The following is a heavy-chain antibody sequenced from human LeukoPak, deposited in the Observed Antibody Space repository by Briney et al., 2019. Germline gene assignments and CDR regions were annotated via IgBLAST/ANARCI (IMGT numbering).Heavy chain of an antibody. CDR3: ARDQPYYDFWSGYSSNCFDP. V-gene: IGHV3-7*01. CDR2: IKQDRSDK. D-gene: IGHD3-3*01. Sequence: GGSLRLSCAASGFIFTNYWMSWVRQAPGKGLEWVANIKQDRSDKYYVDSVKGRFTISRDNAKNSLYLQMNSLRAEDTAVYYCARDQPYYDFWSGYSSNCFDPWGQGTLVTVSS. CDR1: GFIFTNYW. J-gene: IGHJ5*02.